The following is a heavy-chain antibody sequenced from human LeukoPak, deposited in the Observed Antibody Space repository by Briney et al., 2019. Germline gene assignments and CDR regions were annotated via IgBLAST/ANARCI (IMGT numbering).Heavy chain of an antibody. Sequence: GGSLRLSCAASGFTFSSYAMSWGRPAPGKGLEWVSAISGSGGSTYYADSVKGRFTISRDNSKNPLYLQINSLRAEDTAVYYCAKVDPDQTYATNWGQGTLVTVSS. CDR2: ISGSGGST. CDR1: GFTFSSYA. CDR3: AKVDPDQTYATN. J-gene: IGHJ4*02. D-gene: IGHD3-9*01. V-gene: IGHV3-23*01.